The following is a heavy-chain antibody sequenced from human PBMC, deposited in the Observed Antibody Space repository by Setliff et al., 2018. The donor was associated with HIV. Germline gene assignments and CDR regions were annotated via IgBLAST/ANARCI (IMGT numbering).Heavy chain of an antibody. V-gene: IGHV3-30*04. CDR3: ARDQFDFWSGYQFFYGMDV. J-gene: IGHJ6*02. CDR1: GFTFSTYP. Sequence: GESLKISCAASGFTFSTYPMYWVRQAPGKGLEWVAVISYDGNNKYYTDSVKGRFTISRDNSKNTLYLQMNSLRAEDTAVYSCARDQFDFWSGYQFFYGMDVWGQGTTVTVSS. CDR2: ISYDGNNK. D-gene: IGHD3-3*01.